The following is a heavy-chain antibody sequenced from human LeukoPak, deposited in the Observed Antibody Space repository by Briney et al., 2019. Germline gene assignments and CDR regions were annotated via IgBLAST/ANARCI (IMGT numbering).Heavy chain of an antibody. CDR2: IYYSGSP. V-gene: IGHV4-39*01. CDR3: ARQKGVVAATFDY. Sequence: SETLSLTCTVSGDSISSNNYYWGWIRQPPGKGLEWIGCIYYSGSPHYNPSLKSRVTISVDTSKNKFSLKLSSVTAADTAVYYCARQKGVVAATFDYWGQGTLVTVSS. J-gene: IGHJ4*02. D-gene: IGHD2-15*01. CDR1: GDSISSNNYY.